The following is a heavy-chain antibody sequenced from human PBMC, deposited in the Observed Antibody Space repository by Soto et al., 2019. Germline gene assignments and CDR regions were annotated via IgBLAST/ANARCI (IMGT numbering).Heavy chain of an antibody. J-gene: IGHJ3*02. CDR2: INSDGSST. V-gene: IGHV3-74*01. D-gene: IGHD6-13*01. CDR3: ARVGIAAAVRGAFDI. CDR1: GFTFSSYW. Sequence: EVQLVESGGGLVQPGGSLRLSCAASGFTFSSYWIHWVRQAPGKGLVWVSRINSDGSSTSYADSVKGRFTISRDNAKNTLYLQMNSLIAEDTAVYYCARVGIAAAVRGAFDIWGQGTMVTVSS.